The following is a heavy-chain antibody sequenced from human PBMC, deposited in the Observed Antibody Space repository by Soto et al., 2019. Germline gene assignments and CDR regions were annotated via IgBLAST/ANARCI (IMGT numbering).Heavy chain of an antibody. V-gene: IGHV1-69*01. D-gene: IGHD6-6*01. J-gene: IGHJ6*02. CDR1: GGTFSSYA. CDR2: IIPIFGTA. CDR3: ARKYSSSLSVDYDGMDV. Sequence: QVQLVQSGAEVKKPGSSVKVSCKASGGTFSSYAISWVRQAPGQGLEWMGGIIPIFGTANYAQKFQGRVTITADESTSTAYMERSSLRSEDTAVYYCARKYSSSLSVDYDGMDVWGQGTTVTVSS.